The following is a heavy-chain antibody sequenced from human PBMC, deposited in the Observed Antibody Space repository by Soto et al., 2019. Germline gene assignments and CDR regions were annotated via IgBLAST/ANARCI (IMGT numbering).Heavy chain of an antibody. CDR1: GVSISSGDYY. CDR3: ARSKGSDSNAFDY. CDR2: IYYSGSS. J-gene: IGHJ4*02. Sequence: SETLSLTCTVSGVSISSGDYYWSWIRQTPGKGLEWIGYIYYSGSSNYNPSLKSRVTISVDTSENQFSLKLSSVTAADTAVYYCARSKGSDSNAFDYWGQGTLVTSPQ. D-gene: IGHD3-10*01. V-gene: IGHV4-61*08.